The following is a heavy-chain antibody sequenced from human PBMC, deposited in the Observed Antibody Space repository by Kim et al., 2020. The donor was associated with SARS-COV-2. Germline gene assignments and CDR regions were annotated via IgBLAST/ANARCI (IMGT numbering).Heavy chain of an antibody. J-gene: IGHJ4*02. CDR2: TYK. CDR3: ARAREKSFDY. Sequence: TYKNYADSGKGRFTISRDNSKNTVDLQMNSLRVEDTAVYYCARAREKSFDYWGQGTLVTVSS. V-gene: IGHV3-33*01.